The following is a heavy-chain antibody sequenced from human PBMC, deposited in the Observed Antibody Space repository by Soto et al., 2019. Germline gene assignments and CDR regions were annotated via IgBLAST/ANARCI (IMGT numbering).Heavy chain of an antibody. J-gene: IGHJ4*01. V-gene: IGHV1-3*01. CDR1: GYSFISYA. CDR3: ARAGSGWSFDY. CDR2: INAGNGNT. Sequence: QVQLVQSGAEVKKPGASVKVCFKASGYSFISYAVRWVRQDPGQRLERMGWINAGNGNTKYSQKFQGRVTITSDTSASTAYMELSSLRSEDTAVYYCARAGSGWSFDYWGHGTLVTVSS. D-gene: IGHD6-19*01.